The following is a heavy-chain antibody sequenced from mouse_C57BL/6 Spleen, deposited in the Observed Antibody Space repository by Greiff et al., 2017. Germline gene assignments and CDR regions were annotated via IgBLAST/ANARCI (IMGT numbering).Heavy chain of an antibody. Sequence: EVHLVESGGGLVKPGGSLKLSCAASGFTFSDYGMHWVRQAPEQGLEWVAYISSGSSTIYYADTVKGRFTISRDNAKNTLFLQMTSLRSEDTAMYYCAREGAFAYWGQGTLVTVSA. J-gene: IGHJ3*01. CDR1: GFTFSDYG. CDR3: AREGAFAY. CDR2: ISSGSSTI. V-gene: IGHV5-17*01.